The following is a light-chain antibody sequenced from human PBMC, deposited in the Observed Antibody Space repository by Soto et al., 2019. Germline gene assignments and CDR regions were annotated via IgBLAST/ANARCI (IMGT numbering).Light chain of an antibody. CDR2: HAS. Sequence: EIVLTQSPGTLSLSPGERATLSCRASQSVSNNYLGWYQQKPGQAPRYLIYHASTRATVLPDRFSGSGSGTDFTLTISRVEAEDVAVYYCQQYGSSPWTFGQGTKVEIK. CDR1: QSVSNNY. CDR3: QQYGSSPWT. J-gene: IGKJ1*01. V-gene: IGKV3-20*01.